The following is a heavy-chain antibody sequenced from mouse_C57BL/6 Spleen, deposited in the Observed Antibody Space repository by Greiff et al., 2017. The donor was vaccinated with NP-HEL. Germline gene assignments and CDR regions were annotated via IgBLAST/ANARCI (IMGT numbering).Heavy chain of an antibody. CDR3: ARGLSDYGNYVSNWYFDV. CDR2: IDPEDGET. V-gene: IGHV14-2*01. CDR1: GFNIKDYY. Sequence: VQLQQSGAELVKPGASVKLSCTASGFNIKDYYMHWVKQRTEQGLEWIGRIDPEDGETKYAPKFQGKATITADTSSNTAYLQLSSLTSEDTAVYYCARGLSDYGNYVSNWYFDVWGTGTTVTVSS. D-gene: IGHD2-1*01. J-gene: IGHJ1*03.